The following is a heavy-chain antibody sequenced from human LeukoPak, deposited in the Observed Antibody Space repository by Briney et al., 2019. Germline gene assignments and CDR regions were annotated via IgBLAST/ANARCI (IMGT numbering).Heavy chain of an antibody. CDR3: ARQFLIGNHPDYFDY. J-gene: IGHJ4*02. D-gene: IGHD1-14*01. Sequence: SETLSLTCTVSGDSISSSSYYWGWIRQPPGKGLEWIGSIYYSGSTYYHSSLKSRVTISVDTSKNHFSLKVTSVTAADTAVYYCARQFLIGNHPDYFDYWGQGLLVTVSS. CDR1: GDSISSSSYY. CDR2: IYYSGST. V-gene: IGHV4-39*01.